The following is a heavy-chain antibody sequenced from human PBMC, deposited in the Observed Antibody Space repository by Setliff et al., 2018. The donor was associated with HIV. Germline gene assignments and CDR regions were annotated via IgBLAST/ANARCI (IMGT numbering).Heavy chain of an antibody. CDR3: ARVSNGVFDYYYYYMDV. V-gene: IGHV4-31*03. J-gene: IGHJ6*03. CDR2: MYYSGSP. CDR1: GGSISSGGYY. Sequence: PSETLSLICTVSGGSISSGGYYWTWIRQHPGKGLEWIGYMYYSGSPYYNPSLKSRVTISVDASKNQFSLRVSSVTAADTAVYYCARVSNGVFDYYYYYMDVWGKGTTVTVSS. D-gene: IGHD2-8*01.